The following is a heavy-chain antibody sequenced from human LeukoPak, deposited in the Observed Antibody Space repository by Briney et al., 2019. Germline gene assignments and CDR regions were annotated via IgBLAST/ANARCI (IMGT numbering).Heavy chain of an antibody. J-gene: IGHJ4*02. V-gene: IGHV1-8*01. D-gene: IGHD1-26*01. CDR1: GYTFTSYD. CDR2: MNPNSGNT. CDR3: ARARQYSGSAPDY. Sequence: AAVKVSCKASGYTFTSYDINWVRQATGQGLEWVGWMNPNSGNTGYAQKFQGRVTMTRNTSISTAYMELSSLRSEDTAVYYCARARQYSGSAPDYWGQGTLVIVSS.